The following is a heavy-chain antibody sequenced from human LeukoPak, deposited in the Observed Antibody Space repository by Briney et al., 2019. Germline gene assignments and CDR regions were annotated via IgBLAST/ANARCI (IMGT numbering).Heavy chain of an antibody. D-gene: IGHD2-8*01. V-gene: IGHV3-48*04. J-gene: IGHJ6*02. CDR3: ARDRHCVNGVCHSPPGMDV. CDR2: ISSSSSTI. Sequence: GGSLRLSCAASGFTFSSYSMNWVRQAPGKGLEWVSYISSSSSTIDYADSVKGRFAISRDNSKNTVYLQINCLRAEDTAVYYCARDRHCVNGVCHSPPGMDVWGQGTTVTVSS. CDR1: GFTFSSYS.